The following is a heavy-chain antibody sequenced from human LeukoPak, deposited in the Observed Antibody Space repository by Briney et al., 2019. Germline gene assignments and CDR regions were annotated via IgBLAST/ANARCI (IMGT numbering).Heavy chain of an antibody. CDR2: INHSGST. CDR3: ATTTLLWFGERRNNWFDP. V-gene: IGHV4-34*01. J-gene: IGHJ5*02. D-gene: IGHD3-10*01. CDR1: GGSFSGYY. Sequence: SETLSHTCAVYGGSFSGYYWSWIREPPGKGLEWIGEINHSGSTNYNPSLKSRVTISVDTSKNQFSLKLSSVTAADTAVYYCATTTLLWFGERRNNWFDPWGQGTLVTVSS.